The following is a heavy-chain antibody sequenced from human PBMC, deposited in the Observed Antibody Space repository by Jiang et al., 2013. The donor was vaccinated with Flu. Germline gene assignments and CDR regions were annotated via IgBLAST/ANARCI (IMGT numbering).Heavy chain of an antibody. CDR3: ARAPFLGYCSGGSCYYFDY. V-gene: IGHV1-18*01. J-gene: IGHJ4*02. Sequence: SGAEVKKPGASVKVSCKASGYTFTSYGISWVRQAPGQGLEWMGWISAYNGNTNYAQKLLGRVTMTTDTSTSTAYMELRSLRSDDTAVYYCARAPFLGYCSGGSCYYFDYWGQGTLVTVSS. CDR2: ISAYNGNT. D-gene: IGHD2-15*01. CDR1: GYTFTSYG.